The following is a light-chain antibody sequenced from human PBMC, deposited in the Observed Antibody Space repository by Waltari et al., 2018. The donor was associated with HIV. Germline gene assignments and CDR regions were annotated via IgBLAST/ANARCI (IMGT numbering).Light chain of an antibody. J-gene: IGKJ1*01. CDR2: RAD. CDR1: QSVTSN. V-gene: IGKV3-15*01. CDR3: QEYDDWPPGGT. Sequence: EIVLTQSPDTLSVSPGERVTVSCRASQSVTSNLAWYQQKPGQAPRLLIYRADTRATGVPARFIGSGSGTDFTLTISSLQSEDYAIYYCQEYDDWPPGGTFGQGTKVAIK.